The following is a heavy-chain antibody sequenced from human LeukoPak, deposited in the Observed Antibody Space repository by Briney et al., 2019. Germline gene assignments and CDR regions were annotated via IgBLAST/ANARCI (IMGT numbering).Heavy chain of an antibody. CDR2: INPNSGGT. D-gene: IGHD7-27*01. CDR3: ARSLIWGSWHYFDY. J-gene: IGHJ4*02. V-gene: IGHV1-2*02. Sequence: GASVKVSCKTSGYTFTGYYMHWVRQAPGQGLEWMGWINPNSGGTNYAQKFQGRVTMTRDTSISTAYMELSRLRSDDTAVYYCARSLIWGSWHYFDYWGQGTLVTVSS. CDR1: GYTFTGYY.